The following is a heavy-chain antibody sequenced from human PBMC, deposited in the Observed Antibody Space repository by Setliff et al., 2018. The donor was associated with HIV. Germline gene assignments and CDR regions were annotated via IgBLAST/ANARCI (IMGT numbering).Heavy chain of an antibody. CDR3: ARSIVPVASGYYYFGY. CDR2: IYPGDSDT. CDR1: AYSFSNYW. D-gene: IGHD3-3*01. J-gene: IGHJ4*02. Sequence: PGESLKISCKASAYSFSNYWIGWVRQMPGKGLEWMGIIYPGDSDTRYGPSFQGQVTISADKSISTAYLQWSSLKASDTAVYYCARSIVPVASGYYYFGYWGQGTLVTVSS. V-gene: IGHV5-51*01.